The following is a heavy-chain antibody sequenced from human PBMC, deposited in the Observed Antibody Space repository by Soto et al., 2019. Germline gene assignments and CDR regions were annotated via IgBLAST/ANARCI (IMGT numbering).Heavy chain of an antibody. V-gene: IGHV1-18*01. CDR1: GYTFTSYG. J-gene: IGHJ3*02. CDR3: AIIAVAATVDDAFDI. CDR2: ISAYNGNT. D-gene: IGHD6-19*01. Sequence: ASVKVSCKASGYTFTSYGISWVRQAPGQGLEWMGWISAYNGNTNYAQKLQGRVTMTTDTSTSTAYMELRSLGSDDTAVYYCAIIAVAATVDDAFDIWGQGTMVTVSS.